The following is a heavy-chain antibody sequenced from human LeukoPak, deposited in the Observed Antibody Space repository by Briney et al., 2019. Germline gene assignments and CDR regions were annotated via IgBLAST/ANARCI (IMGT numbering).Heavy chain of an antibody. D-gene: IGHD2-15*01. Sequence: PGGSLRLSCVVSGFSLRTYAMSWVRQAPGKGLEWVTTIRGGGFSRYYADSVKGRVGISRDDSKNTVSLEVDNLGVEDTAIYYCAKHKGGGLGNDAFDMWGPGTMLIVSS. CDR1: GFSLRTYA. CDR3: AKHKGGGLGNDAFDM. CDR2: IRGGGFSR. V-gene: IGHV3-23*01. J-gene: IGHJ3*02.